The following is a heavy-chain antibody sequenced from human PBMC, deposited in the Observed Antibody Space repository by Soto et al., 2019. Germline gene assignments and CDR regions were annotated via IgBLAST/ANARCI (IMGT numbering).Heavy chain of an antibody. D-gene: IGHD1-26*01. CDR1: GGSMRTGGYY. CDR3: AREKFSGTYYWLDS. Sequence: SETLSLTCTVYGGSMRTGGYYWSWIRQHAGRGLEWIGYISYSGNTYYNPSLMSRVVISVDTSKTQFALNLNSVSAADTAVYYCAREKFSGTYYWLDSWGQGTLVTVSS. V-gene: IGHV4-31*03. CDR2: ISYSGNT. J-gene: IGHJ5*01.